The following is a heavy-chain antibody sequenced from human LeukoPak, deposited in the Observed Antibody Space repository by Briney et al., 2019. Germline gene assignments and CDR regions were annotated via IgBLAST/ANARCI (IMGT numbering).Heavy chain of an antibody. CDR2: LYSGGT. J-gene: IGHJ4*02. D-gene: IGHD3-9*01. CDR3: ARDKDWAFDY. CDR1: GFTFSDYA. V-gene: IGHV3-48*02. Sequence: GGSLRLSCAASGFTFSDYAMNWVRQAPGKGLEWVAHLYSGGTYADSVKGRFSISRDNAQNSLYLQMNSLTDDDSAVYYCARDKDWAFDYWGQGILVTASS.